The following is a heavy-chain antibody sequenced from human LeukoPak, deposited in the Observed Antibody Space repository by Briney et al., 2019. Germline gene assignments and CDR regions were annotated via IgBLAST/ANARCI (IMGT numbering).Heavy chain of an antibody. CDR3: ARRDYYDSSGYGWYYYYYMDV. Sequence: PGGSLRLSCAASGFTFSDYYMSWIRQPPGKGLEWIGEINHSGSTNYNPSLKSRVTISVDTSKNQFSLKLSSVTAADTAVYYCARRDYYDSSGYGWYYYYYMDVWGKGTTVTISS. J-gene: IGHJ6*03. CDR1: GFTFSDYY. V-gene: IGHV4-34*01. CDR2: INHSGST. D-gene: IGHD3-22*01.